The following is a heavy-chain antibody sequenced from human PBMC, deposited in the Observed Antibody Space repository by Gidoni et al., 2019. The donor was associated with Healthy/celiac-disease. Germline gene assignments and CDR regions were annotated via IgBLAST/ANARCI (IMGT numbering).Heavy chain of an antibody. J-gene: IGHJ2*01. CDR1: GGSISSSSYS. D-gene: IGHD3-22*01. CDR3: AGLVDYRGSGYYGPDWYFDL. CDR2: IYYSGST. V-gene: IGHV4-39*01. Sequence: QLQLQQSGPGLVKPSETLSLTCTVSGGSISSSSYSWGWIRQPPGKGLEWIGSIYYSGSTYYNPSLKSRVTISVDTSKNQFTLKLSSVTAADTAVYYGAGLVDYRGSGYYGPDWYFDLWGRGTLVTVSS.